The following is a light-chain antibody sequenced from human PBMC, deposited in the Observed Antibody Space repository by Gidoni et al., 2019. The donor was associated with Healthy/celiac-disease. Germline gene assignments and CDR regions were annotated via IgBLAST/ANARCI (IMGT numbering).Light chain of an antibody. CDR2: WAS. Sequence: DIVLTQSPHSLAVSLGERATINCKSSQSVLYSSNNTNYLAWYQQKPGQPPKLLIYWASTRESGVPDRFSGSGSGTDFTLTISSLQAEDVAVYYCQQYYSTPPTFGPGTKVDIK. CDR3: QQYYSTPPT. V-gene: IGKV4-1*01. J-gene: IGKJ3*01. CDR1: QSVLYSSNNTNY.